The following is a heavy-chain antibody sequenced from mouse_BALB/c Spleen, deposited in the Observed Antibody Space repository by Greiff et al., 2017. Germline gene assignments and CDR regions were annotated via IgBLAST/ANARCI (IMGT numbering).Heavy chain of an antibody. CDR1: GYTFTSYW. CDR3: TRPPLYYGNYGAY. J-gene: IGHJ3*01. D-gene: IGHD2-1*01. V-gene: IGHV1S81*02. CDR2: INPSNGRT. Sequence: VQLQQPGAELVKPGASVKLSCKASGYTFTSYWMHWVKQRPGQGLEWIGEINPSNGRTNYNEKFKSKATLTVDKSSSTAYMQLSSLTSEDSAVYYCTRPPLYYGNYGAYWGQGTLVTVSA.